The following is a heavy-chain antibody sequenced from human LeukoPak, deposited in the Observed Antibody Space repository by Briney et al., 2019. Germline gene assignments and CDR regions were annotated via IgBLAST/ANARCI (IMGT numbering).Heavy chain of an antibody. CDR3: ARDDSDMTPCDY. V-gene: IGHV1-18*04. D-gene: IGHD2-15*01. Sequence: ASVKVSCKASGYTFTSYGISWVRQAPGQGLEWMGWISAYNGNTYYAQKLQGRVTMTTDTSTSTAYMELRSLRSDDTAVYYCARDDSDMTPCDYWGQGTLVTVSS. J-gene: IGHJ4*02. CDR2: ISAYNGNT. CDR1: GYTFTSYG.